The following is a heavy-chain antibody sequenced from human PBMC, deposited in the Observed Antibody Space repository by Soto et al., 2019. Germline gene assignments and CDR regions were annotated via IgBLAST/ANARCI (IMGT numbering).Heavy chain of an antibody. D-gene: IGHD3-22*01. V-gene: IGHV1-69*13. CDR1: GGTFSTHA. CDR2: IIPISGTT. CDR3: AHRGIYDSSGYFTEYFQH. J-gene: IGHJ1*01. Sequence: SVKVSCKASGGTFSTHAIIWVRQAPGHGLEWMGGIIPISGTTYYTQKFQGRVTITADESTSTAYMELSSLRSEDTAVYYCAHRGIYDSSGYFTEYFQHWGQGTLVTVS.